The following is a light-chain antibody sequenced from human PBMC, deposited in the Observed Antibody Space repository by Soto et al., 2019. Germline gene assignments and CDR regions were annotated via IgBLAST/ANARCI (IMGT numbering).Light chain of an antibody. CDR2: EVS. J-gene: IGLJ1*01. Sequence: QSALTQPASVSGSPGQSITISCTGTSSDVGGYNIVSWYQQHPGKAPKVMIYEVSYRPSGISNRFSGSKSGNTASLTISGLQAEDEADYYCASYTSSSTYVFGTGTKLTVL. V-gene: IGLV2-14*03. CDR1: SSDVGGYNI. CDR3: ASYTSSSTYV.